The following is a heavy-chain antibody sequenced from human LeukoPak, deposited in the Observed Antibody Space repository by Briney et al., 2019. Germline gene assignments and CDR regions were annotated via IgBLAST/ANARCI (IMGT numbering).Heavy chain of an antibody. J-gene: IGHJ6*03. D-gene: IGHD6-13*01. CDR2: ISWNSGSI. Sequence: PGGSLRLSCAASGFTFDDYAMHWVRQAPGKGLEWVSGISWNSGSIGYADSVKGRFTISRDNAKNSLYLQMNSLRAEDMALYYCAKGIGHSSSSGYMDVWGKGTTVTVSS. CDR3: AKGIGHSSSSGYMDV. CDR1: GFTFDDYA. V-gene: IGHV3-9*03.